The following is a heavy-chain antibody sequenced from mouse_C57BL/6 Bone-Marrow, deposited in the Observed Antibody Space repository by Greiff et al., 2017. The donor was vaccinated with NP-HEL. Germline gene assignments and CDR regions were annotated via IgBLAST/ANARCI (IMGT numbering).Heavy chain of an antibody. CDR3: AREGLFTPYDWFAY. Sequence: VQLQQPGAELVKPGASVKMSCKASGYTFTSYWITWVKQRPGQGLEWIGDIYPGSGSTNYNEKFKSKATLTVDTSSSTAYMQLSSLTSEDSAVYYCAREGLFTPYDWFAYWGQGTLVTVSA. J-gene: IGHJ3*01. V-gene: IGHV1-55*01. D-gene: IGHD6-5*01. CDR1: GYTFTSYW. CDR2: IYPGSGST.